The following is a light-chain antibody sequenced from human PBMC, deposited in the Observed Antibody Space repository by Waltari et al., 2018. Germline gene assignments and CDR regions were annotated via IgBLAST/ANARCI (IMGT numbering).Light chain of an antibody. J-gene: IGLJ2*01. CDR2: DVF. Sequence: QSALTQPASVSGSPGQSISISCPGLSRDVGGFNFVSWYQQHPGKAPTLMIYDVFNRASGVSTRFSGAKSDNAASLAISGLQAEDEAVYYCSSYTASPPHVVFGGGTKVTVL. CDR3: SSYTASPPHVV. V-gene: IGLV2-14*03. CDR1: SRDVGGFNF.